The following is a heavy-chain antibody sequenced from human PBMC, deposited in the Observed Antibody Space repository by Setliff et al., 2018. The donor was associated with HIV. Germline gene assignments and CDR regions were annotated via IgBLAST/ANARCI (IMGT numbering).Heavy chain of an antibody. Sequence: GGSLRLSCAASGFTFAGYAMSWVRQAPGKGLEWVSVMRSSGGNIFYADSVKGRFTISRDNSKNTLSLEMNSLRAEDTAVYYCAKEGVGSWIDYWGQGTQVTVSS. V-gene: IGHV3-23*01. CDR1: GFTFAGYA. J-gene: IGHJ4*02. CDR3: AKEGVGSWIDY. CDR2: MRSSGGNI. D-gene: IGHD1-26*01.